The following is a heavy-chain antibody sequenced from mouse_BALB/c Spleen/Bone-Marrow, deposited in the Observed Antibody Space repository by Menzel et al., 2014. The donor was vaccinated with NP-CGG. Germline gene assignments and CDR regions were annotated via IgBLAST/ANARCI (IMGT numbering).Heavy chain of an antibody. V-gene: IGHV3-8*02. CDR1: GDSITSGY. CDR2: ISYSGST. Sequence: EVQLVESGPSLVKPSQTLSLSCSVTGDSITSGYWNWIRKFPGNKLEYMGYISYSGSTYYNPPLQSRITITRDTSNNQYYLQLNSVTTEDTATYYCASYYYCSSYAMDYWGQGTSVTVSS. CDR3: ASYYYCSSYAMDY. J-gene: IGHJ4*01. D-gene: IGHD1-1*01.